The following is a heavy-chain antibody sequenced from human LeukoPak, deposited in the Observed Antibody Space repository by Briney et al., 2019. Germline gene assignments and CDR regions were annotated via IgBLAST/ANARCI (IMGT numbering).Heavy chain of an antibody. Sequence: GGSLRLSCAASGFTFSNYAMTWVRQAPGKGLEWVSTISGRDDSTYYADSVKGRFTISRDNSKNTLYLQMNSLRAEDTAVYYCAEDWDGSGYFSIPNYWGQGTLVTVSS. CDR3: AEDWDGSGYFSIPNY. D-gene: IGHD3-22*01. CDR1: GFTFSNYA. CDR2: ISGRDDST. V-gene: IGHV3-23*01. J-gene: IGHJ4*02.